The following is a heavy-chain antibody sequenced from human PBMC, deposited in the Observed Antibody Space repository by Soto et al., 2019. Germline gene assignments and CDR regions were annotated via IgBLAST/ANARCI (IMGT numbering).Heavy chain of an antibody. CDR2: VYYSGTT. D-gene: IGHD2-15*01. Sequence: SETLSLTCPVSGCSISSRNYHWGWIRQSPGKGLEWIGSVYYSGTTYYNPSLKSRVTMSVDTSKNQFSLELTSVTAADTAVYFCARRYCSSGSCFFDYWGQGSLVTVSS. CDR1: GCSISSRNYH. J-gene: IGHJ4*02. V-gene: IGHV4-39*01. CDR3: ARRYCSSGSCFFDY.